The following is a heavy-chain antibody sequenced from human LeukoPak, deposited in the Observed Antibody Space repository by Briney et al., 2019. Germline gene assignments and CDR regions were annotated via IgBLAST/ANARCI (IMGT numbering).Heavy chain of an antibody. V-gene: IGHV1-2*02. CDR3: ARSGSTGYSLDY. D-gene: IGHD3-22*01. CDR2: IDPNSGDT. J-gene: IGHJ4*02. Sequence: ASVKVSYKASGYTFTGYYMHWVRQAPGQGLEWMGCIDPNSGDTKYAQKFQGRVSMPRDTSTRTAYMELSRLRSDDTAVYFCARSGSTGYSLDYWGQGTLVTVSS. CDR1: GYTFTGYY.